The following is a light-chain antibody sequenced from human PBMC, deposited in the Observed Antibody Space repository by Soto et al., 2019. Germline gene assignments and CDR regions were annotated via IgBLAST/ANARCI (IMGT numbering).Light chain of an antibody. CDR3: QQRSNWPI. CDR2: GAS. CDR1: QSVRSS. Sequence: EIVMTQSPVTLSVSPGERATLSCRASQSVRSSLAWYQHKPGQAPSLLIYGASTRATGIPARFSGSGSGTDFTLTISSLEPEDFAVYYCQQRSNWPIFGQGTRLEIK. J-gene: IGKJ5*01. V-gene: IGKV3-15*01.